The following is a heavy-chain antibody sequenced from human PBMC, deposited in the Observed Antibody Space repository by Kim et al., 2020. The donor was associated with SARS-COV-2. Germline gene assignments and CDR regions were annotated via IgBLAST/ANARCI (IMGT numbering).Heavy chain of an antibody. D-gene: IGHD6-19*01. CDR2: IYYSGST. CDR1: GGSISSGGYY. Sequence: SETLSLTCTVSGGSISSGGYYWSWIRQHPGKGLEWIGYIYYSGSTYYNPSLKSRVTISVDTSKNQFSLKLSSVTAADTAVYYCARVLGYSSGWYGIAFDIWGQGTMVTVSS. V-gene: IGHV4-31*03. J-gene: IGHJ3*02. CDR3: ARVLGYSSGWYGIAFDI.